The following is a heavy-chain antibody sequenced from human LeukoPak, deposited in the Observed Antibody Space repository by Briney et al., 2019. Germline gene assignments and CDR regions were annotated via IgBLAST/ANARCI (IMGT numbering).Heavy chain of an antibody. CDR1: DGSINSYY. D-gene: IGHD4-17*01. CDR3: ASPTVTDHDAFDI. Sequence: SETLSLTCSVSDGSINSYYWNWIRRPPGKGLEWIGYIYYNGNTNYNPSLTSRVTISVDTSKNQFSLKLSSVTAADTAVYYCASPTVTDHDAFDIWGQGTMVTVSS. J-gene: IGHJ3*02. V-gene: IGHV4-59*01. CDR2: IYYNGNT.